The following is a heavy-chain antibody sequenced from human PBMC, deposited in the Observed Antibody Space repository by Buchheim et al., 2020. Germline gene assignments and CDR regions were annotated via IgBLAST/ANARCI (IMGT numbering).Heavy chain of an antibody. J-gene: IGHJ4*02. CDR3: ARSRGYSGSDYFTEPFDY. V-gene: IGHV3-48*02. D-gene: IGHD1-26*01. CDR2: ISSSSTTI. CDR1: GFTFSSYS. Sequence: EVQLVESGGGLVQPGGSLRLSCAASGFTFSSYSMNWVRQAPGKGLEWVSYISSSSTTIYYADSVKGRFTISRDNAKNSLYLQMNSLRDEDTAVYYCARSRGYSGSDYFTEPFDYWGQGTL.